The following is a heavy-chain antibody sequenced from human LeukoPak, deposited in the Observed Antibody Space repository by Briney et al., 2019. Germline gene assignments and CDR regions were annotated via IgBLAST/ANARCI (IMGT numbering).Heavy chain of an antibody. CDR3: ARKIAVAGTGWAFDI. V-gene: IGHV1-2*02. CDR2: INPNSGGT. CDR1: GYTFTGYY. D-gene: IGHD6-19*01. J-gene: IGHJ3*02. Sequence: GASVKVSCKASGYTFTGYYMHWVRQAPGQGLEWMGWINPNSGGTNYAQKFQGRVTMTRDTSISTAYMELSRLRSDDTAVYYCARKIAVAGTGWAFDIWGQGTMVTVSS.